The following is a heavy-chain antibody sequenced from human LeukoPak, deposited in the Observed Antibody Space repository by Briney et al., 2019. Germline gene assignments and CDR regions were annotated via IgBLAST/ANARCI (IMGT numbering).Heavy chain of an antibody. D-gene: IGHD6-19*01. CDR1: GFTFSSYA. J-gene: IGHJ5*02. CDR2: ISGSGSST. CDR3: ARERYSSGWYRWFDP. Sequence: GGSLRLSCAASGFTFSSYAMSWVRQAPGKGLEWVSGISGSGSSTNYADSVKGRFTISRDNSKNTLYHQMNSLRAEDTAVYYCARERYSSGWYRWFDPWGQGTLVTVSS. V-gene: IGHV3-23*01.